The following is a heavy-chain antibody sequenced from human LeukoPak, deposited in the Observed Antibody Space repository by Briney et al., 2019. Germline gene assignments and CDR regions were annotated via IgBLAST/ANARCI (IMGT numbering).Heavy chain of an antibody. CDR2: ISGGGGSP. J-gene: IGHJ4*02. CDR1: GFTFSSYA. Sequence: TGGSLRLSCAASGFTFSSYAMHWVRQAPGKGLEWVSSISGGGGSPYYADSVKGRFTISRDNSKNTLYLQMNSLRAEDTAVYYCAKGRGSGYYNYFEYWGQGTLVTVSS. CDR3: AKGRGSGYYNYFEY. V-gene: IGHV3-23*01. D-gene: IGHD3-22*01.